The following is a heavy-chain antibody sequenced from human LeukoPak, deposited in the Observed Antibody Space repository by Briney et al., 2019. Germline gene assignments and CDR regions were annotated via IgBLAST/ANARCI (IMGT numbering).Heavy chain of an antibody. CDR2: INHSGST. Sequence: GSLRLSCAPSGFIFNNYWMSWVRQPPGKGLEWIGEINHSGSTDYNPSLKSRVTISVDTSKNQFSLKLSSVTAADTAVYYCARGRIARLPYFDYWGQGTLVTVSS. D-gene: IGHD5-18*01. J-gene: IGHJ4*02. CDR3: ARGRIARLPYFDY. V-gene: IGHV4-4*02. CDR1: GFIFNNYW.